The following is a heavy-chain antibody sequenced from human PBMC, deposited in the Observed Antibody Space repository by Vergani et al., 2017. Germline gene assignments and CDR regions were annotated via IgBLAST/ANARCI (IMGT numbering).Heavy chain of an antibody. D-gene: IGHD1-26*01. V-gene: IGHV4-34*01. J-gene: IGHJ4*02. CDR3: ARELKVGPAPFDY. Sequence: QVQLQQWGAGLLKPSETLSLTCAVYGGSFSGYYWSWIRQPPGKGLEWIGEINHSGSTNYNPSLKSRVTISVNTSMNQFSLKLTSVTAADTAVYYCARELKVGPAPFDYWGQGTLVTVSS. CDR2: INHSGST. CDR1: GGSFSGYY.